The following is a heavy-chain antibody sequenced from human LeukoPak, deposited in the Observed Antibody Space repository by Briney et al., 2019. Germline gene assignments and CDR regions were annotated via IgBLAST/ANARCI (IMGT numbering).Heavy chain of an antibody. D-gene: IGHD3-16*01. J-gene: IGHJ4*02. Sequence: PSETLSLTCTVSGGSISSSSYYWGWIRQPPGKGLEWIGSIYYSGSTYYNPSLKSRVTISVDTSKNQFSLKLSSVTAADTAVYYCARRAGGFGYWGQGTPVTVSS. CDR2: IYYSGST. CDR3: ARRAGGFGY. CDR1: GGSISSSSYY. V-gene: IGHV4-39*01.